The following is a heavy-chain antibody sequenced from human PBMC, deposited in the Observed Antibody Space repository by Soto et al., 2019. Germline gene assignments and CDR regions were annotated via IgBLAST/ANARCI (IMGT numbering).Heavy chain of an antibody. V-gene: IGHV4-31*03. Sequence: PSETLSLTCTVTGDSISSRSYYWGWIRQPPGKGLEWIGYIYYTGSTYYNPSLKSRVTISVDTSKNQFSLKLTSVTAADTAVYYCARDEEVNYSDYGGSDYYYGMDVWGQGTTVTAP. CDR3: ARDEEVNYSDYGGSDYYYGMDV. CDR1: GDSISSRSYY. J-gene: IGHJ6*02. D-gene: IGHD4-17*01. CDR2: IYYTGST.